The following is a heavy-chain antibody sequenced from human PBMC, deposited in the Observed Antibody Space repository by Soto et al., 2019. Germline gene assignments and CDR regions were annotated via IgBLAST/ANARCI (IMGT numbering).Heavy chain of an antibody. CDR1: GYTFTSYG. V-gene: IGHV1-18*01. J-gene: IGHJ5*02. CDR2: ISAYNGNT. CDR3: ARVGDIVLVPADIGGNWFDP. D-gene: IGHD2-2*02. Sequence: QVQLVQSGAEVKKPGASVKVYCKASGYTFTSYGISWVRQAPGQGLEWMGWISAYNGNTNHAQKLQGRVTMSTDTYASTAYMELRSLRSADTAVYYWARVGDIVLVPADIGGNWFDPWGQGTLVTVSS.